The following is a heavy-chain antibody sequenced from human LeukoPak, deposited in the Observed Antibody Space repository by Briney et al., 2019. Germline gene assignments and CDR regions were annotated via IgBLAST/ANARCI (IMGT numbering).Heavy chain of an antibody. V-gene: IGHV4-59*01. CDR2: IYYSGST. D-gene: IGHD1-26*01. Sequence: SETLSLTCTVSGGSISSYYWSWIRQPPGKGLEWIGYIYYSGSTNYNPSLKSRVTISVDTSKNQFSLKLSSVTAADTAVYYCARVAGATSLYYYYYMDVWGKGTTVTVSS. CDR3: ARVAGATSLYYYYYMDV. CDR1: GGSISSYY. J-gene: IGHJ6*03.